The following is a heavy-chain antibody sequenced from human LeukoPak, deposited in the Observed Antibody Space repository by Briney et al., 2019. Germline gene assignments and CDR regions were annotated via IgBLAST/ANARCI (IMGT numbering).Heavy chain of an antibody. J-gene: IGHJ6*02. V-gene: IGHV1-18*01. CDR2: ISAYNGNT. Sequence: ASVKVSCKASGYTFTSYGITWVRQAPGQGLEWMGWISAYNGNTNYAQKLQGRVTMTTDTSTSTAYMELRSLRSDDTAVYYCARDLDIVATSNAEGYYYYGMDVWGQGTTVTVSS. D-gene: IGHD5-12*01. CDR3: ARDLDIVATSNAEGYYYYGMDV. CDR1: GYTFTSYG.